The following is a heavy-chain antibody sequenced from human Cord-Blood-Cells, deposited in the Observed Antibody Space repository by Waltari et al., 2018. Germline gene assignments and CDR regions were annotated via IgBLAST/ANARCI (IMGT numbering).Heavy chain of an antibody. V-gene: IGHV3-30-3*01. CDR2: ISYDGSNK. CDR1: GFTFRSYA. Sequence: QVQLVESGGGVVQPGRSLIPACAALGFTFRSYAMHWVRPAPGQGLAWVAVISYDGSNKYYADSVKVRFTISRDNSKNTLYLQMNSLRAEDTAVYYCAGGYSSSWYYYYYGMDVWGQGTTVTVSS. J-gene: IGHJ6*02. D-gene: IGHD6-13*01. CDR3: AGGYSSSWYYYYYGMDV.